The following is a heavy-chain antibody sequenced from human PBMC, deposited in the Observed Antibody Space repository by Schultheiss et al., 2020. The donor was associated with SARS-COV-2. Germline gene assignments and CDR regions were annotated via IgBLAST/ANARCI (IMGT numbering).Heavy chain of an antibody. V-gene: IGHV3-53*04. D-gene: IGHD4-17*01. Sequence: GESLKISCAASGFTVSSNYMSWVRQAPGKGLEWVSVIYSGGSTYYADSVKGRFTISRHNSKNTLYLQMNSLRAEDTAVYYCASSDYALMDVWGKGTTVTVSS. J-gene: IGHJ6*03. CDR2: IYSGGST. CDR1: GFTVSSNY. CDR3: ASSDYALMDV.